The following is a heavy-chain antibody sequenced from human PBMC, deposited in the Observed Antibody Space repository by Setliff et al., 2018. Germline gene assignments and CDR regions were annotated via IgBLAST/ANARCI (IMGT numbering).Heavy chain of an antibody. Sequence: SETLSLTCTVSGGSFDSDSHYWSWMRQPPGKGLEWIGHIFKSGTNFHPSFRSRVSMSVDTSKSQFSLELTSVTAADTALYYCARDHFGVAWDSWGPGTLVTVSS. J-gene: IGHJ4*02. CDR3: ARDHFGVAWDS. CDR1: GGSFDSDSHY. CDR2: IFKSGT. V-gene: IGHV4-61*09. D-gene: IGHD3-3*01.